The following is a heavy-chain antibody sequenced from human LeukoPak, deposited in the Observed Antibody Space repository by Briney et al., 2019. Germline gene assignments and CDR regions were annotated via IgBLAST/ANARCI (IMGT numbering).Heavy chain of an antibody. V-gene: IGHV1-24*01. D-gene: IGHD2-2*01. J-gene: IGHJ4*02. Sequence: ASVKVSCKVSGYTLTELSMHWVRQAPGKGLEWMGGFDPKDGETIYAQKFQGRVTMTEDTSTDTAYMELSSLRSEDTAVYYCATAPYCSSTSCSDYWGQGTLVTVSS. CDR1: GYTLTELS. CDR3: ATAPYCSSTSCSDY. CDR2: FDPKDGET.